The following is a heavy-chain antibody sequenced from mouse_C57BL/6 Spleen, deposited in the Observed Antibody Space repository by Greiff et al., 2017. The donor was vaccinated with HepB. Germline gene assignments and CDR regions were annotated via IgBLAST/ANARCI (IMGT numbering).Heavy chain of an antibody. V-gene: IGHV5-6*01. CDR1: GFTFSSYG. CDR3: ARQITTVAFDY. J-gene: IGHJ2*01. CDR2: ISSGGSYT. Sequence: EVQLVESGGDLVKPGGSLKLSCAASGFTFSSYGMSWVRQTPDKRLEWVATISSGGSYTYYPDSVKGRFTISRDNAKNTLYLQMSSLKSEDRAMYYWARQITTVAFDYWGQGTTLTVSS. D-gene: IGHD1-1*01.